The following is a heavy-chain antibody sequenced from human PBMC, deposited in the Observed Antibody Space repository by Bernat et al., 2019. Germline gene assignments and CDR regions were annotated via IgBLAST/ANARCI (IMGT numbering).Heavy chain of an antibody. CDR2: IWYDGSNK. J-gene: IGHJ4*02. Sequence: QVQLVESGGGVVQPGRSLRLSCAASGFTFSSYGMHWVRQAPGKGLEWVAVIWYDGSNKYYADSVKGRFTISRDNSKNTLYLQMNSLRAEDTAVYYCARGYCSGGSCYLSGYWGQGTRVTVSS. D-gene: IGHD2-15*01. V-gene: IGHV3-33*01. CDR3: ARGYCSGGSCYLSGY. CDR1: GFTFSSYG.